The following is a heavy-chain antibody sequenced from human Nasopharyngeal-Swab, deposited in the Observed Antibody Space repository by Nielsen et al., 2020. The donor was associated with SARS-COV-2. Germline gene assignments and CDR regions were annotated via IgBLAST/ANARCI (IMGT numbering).Heavy chain of an antibody. J-gene: IGHJ5*02. CDR3: ARDAPTPYYDKRGDYYGS. V-gene: IGHV3-48*04. CDR1: GFTFRSYV. Sequence: GESLKISCAASGFTFRSYVMNWVRQAPGKGLEWLSYMSRNRRAIFYADSVKGRFTISRDNTKNFLYLDMNSLRVEDTAVYYCARDAPTPYYDKRGDYYGSWGQGTLVTVSS. D-gene: IGHD3-22*01. CDR2: MSRNRRAI.